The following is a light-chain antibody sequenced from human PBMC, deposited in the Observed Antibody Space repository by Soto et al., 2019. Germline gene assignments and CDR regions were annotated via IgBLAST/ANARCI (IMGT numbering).Light chain of an antibody. CDR1: SSDVGGYNY. V-gene: IGLV2-14*01. J-gene: IGLJ2*01. CDR2: DVS. CDR3: SSYTSRSTLGV. Sequence: QSVLTQPASVSGSPGQSITISCTGTSSDVGGYNYVSWYQQHPGKAPKLMIYDVSNRPSGVSNRFSGSKSGNTASLTISGLQAEDEADYYCSSYTSRSTLGVFGGGTKVTVL.